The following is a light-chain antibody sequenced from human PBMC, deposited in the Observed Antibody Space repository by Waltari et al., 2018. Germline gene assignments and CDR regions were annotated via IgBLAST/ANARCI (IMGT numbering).Light chain of an antibody. CDR1: TPNSGRYA. Sequence: QSVVTQPPSASGTPGQTVTISCSGTTPNSGRYAVNWFQQLPGTAPRLLIYSNDQRPSGVPDRFSGSKSGTSASLAISGLQSEDGADYYCAAWDDSLKGQVFGGGTKLTVL. CDR3: AAWDDSLKGQV. J-gene: IGLJ3*02. CDR2: SND. V-gene: IGLV1-44*01.